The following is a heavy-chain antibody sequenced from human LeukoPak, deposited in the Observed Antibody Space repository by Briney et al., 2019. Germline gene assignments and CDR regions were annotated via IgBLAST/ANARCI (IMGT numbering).Heavy chain of an antibody. J-gene: IGHJ4*02. CDR3: ARGYSGYEIFFRY. D-gene: IGHD5-12*01. V-gene: IGHV4-61*05. CDR1: GGSISSSSYY. CDR2: IYYSGST. Sequence: SETLSLTCTVSGGSISSSSYYWGWIRQPPGKGLEWIGYIYYSGSTNYNPSLKSRVTISVDTSKNQFSLKLSSVTAADTAVYYCARGYSGYEIFFRYWGQGTLVTVSS.